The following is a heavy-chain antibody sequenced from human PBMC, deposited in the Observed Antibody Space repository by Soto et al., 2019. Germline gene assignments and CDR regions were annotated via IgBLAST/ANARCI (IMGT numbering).Heavy chain of an antibody. D-gene: IGHD3-10*01. CDR2: ISASSRST. V-gene: IGHV3-23*01. J-gene: IGHJ5*02. Sequence: PGGSLRLSCAASDFTFGDFAMSWVRQAPGKGLEWVASISASSRSTYYADSVRGRFSISRDNSKNTPVLQMKILTAADTALYFCAKNYYESGSYYLFDAWGQGTQVTVSS. CDR3: AKNYYESGSYYLFDA. CDR1: DFTFGDFA.